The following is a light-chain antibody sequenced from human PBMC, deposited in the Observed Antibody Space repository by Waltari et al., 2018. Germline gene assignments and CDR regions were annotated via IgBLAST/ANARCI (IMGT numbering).Light chain of an antibody. J-gene: IGKJ1*01. CDR2: DAS. Sequence: EIVLTQSPGPLCLSPGERATLACRASQSVSRTLAWYQQKPGQAPSLLIYDASTRATGIPDRFSGSGSGTDFSLTISRLEPEDFAVYYCQKYGTLPATFGQGTKVEIK. CDR1: QSVSRT. V-gene: IGKV3-20*01. CDR3: QKYGTLPAT.